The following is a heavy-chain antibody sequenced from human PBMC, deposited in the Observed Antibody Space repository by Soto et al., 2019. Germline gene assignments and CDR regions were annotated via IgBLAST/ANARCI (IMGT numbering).Heavy chain of an antibody. V-gene: IGHV3-21*01. Sequence: GGSLRLSCAASGFTFSSYSMNWARQAPGKGLEWVSSISSSSSYIYYADSVKGRFTISRDNAKNSLYLQMNSLRAEDTAVYYCARDLSAYDPHMDVWGKGTTVTVSS. D-gene: IGHD3-16*02. CDR3: ARDLSAYDPHMDV. CDR2: ISSSSSYI. CDR1: GFTFSSYS. J-gene: IGHJ6*03.